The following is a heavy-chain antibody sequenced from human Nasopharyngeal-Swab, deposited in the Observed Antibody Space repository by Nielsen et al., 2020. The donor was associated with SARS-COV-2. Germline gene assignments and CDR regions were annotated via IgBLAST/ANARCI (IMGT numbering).Heavy chain of an antibody. D-gene: IGHD3-16*02. V-gene: IGHV1-8*01. CDR3: ARSARYYDYVWGSYRQSGMDV. CDR1: GYTFTSYD. Sequence: ASVNVSCKASGYTFTSYDINWVRQATGQGLAWMGWMNPNSGNTGYAQKFQGRVTMTRNTSISTAYMELSSLRSEDTAVYYCARSARYYDYVWGSYRQSGMDVWGQGTTVTVSS. J-gene: IGHJ6*02. CDR2: MNPNSGNT.